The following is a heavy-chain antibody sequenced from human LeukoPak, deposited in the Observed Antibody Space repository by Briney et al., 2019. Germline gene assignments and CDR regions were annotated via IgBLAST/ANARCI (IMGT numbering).Heavy chain of an antibody. CDR1: GFTFNSYE. CDR3: ARDIVATRWVDYFDY. D-gene: IGHD5-12*01. CDR2: ISSSGSTI. V-gene: IGHV3-48*03. J-gene: IGHJ4*02. Sequence: GGSLRLSCAASGFTFNSYEMNWVRQAPGKGLEWVSYISSSGSTIYYADSVKGRFTISRDNAKNSLYLQMNSLRAEDTAVYYCARDIVATRWVDYFDYWGQGTLVTVSS.